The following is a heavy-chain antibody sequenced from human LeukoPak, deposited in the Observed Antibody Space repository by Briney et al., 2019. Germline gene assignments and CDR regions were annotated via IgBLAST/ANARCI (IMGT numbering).Heavy chain of an antibody. J-gene: IGHJ4*02. V-gene: IGHV3-30*02. CDR2: IRYDGSNK. D-gene: IGHD3-10*01. Sequence: GGSLRLSCAASGFTFSSYGMHWVRQAPGKGLEWVAFIRYDGSNKYYADSVKGRFTISRDNSKNTLYLQMNSLRAEDTAVYYCAKVPGLLWFGEFLDYWGQGTLVTVSS. CDR1: GFTFSSYG. CDR3: AKVPGLLWFGEFLDY.